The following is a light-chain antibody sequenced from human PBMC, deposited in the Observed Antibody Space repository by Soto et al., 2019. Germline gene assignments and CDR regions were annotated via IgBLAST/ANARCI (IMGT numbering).Light chain of an antibody. CDR1: SSDVGGYNY. V-gene: IGLV2-8*01. CDR3: SSYAGSNNAV. Sequence: QSALTRAPSASGSPGQSVTISCTGTSSDVGGYNYVSWYQQHPGKAPKLMIYEVSKRPSGVPDRFSGSKSGNTASLTVSGLQAEDEADYYCSSYAGSNNAVFGGGTKLTVL. J-gene: IGLJ2*01. CDR2: EVS.